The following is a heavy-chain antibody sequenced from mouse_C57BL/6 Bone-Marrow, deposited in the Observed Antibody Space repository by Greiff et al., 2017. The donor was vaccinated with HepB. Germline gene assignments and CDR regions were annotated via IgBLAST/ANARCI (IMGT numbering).Heavy chain of an antibody. CDR2: IRNKANNHAT. Sequence: DVQLVESGGGLVQPGGSMKLSCAASGFTFSDAWMDWVRQSPEKGLEWVAEIRNKANNHATYYAESVKGRFTISRDDSKSSVYLQMNSLRAEDTGIYYCTRGAYYSKVYYAMDYWGQGTSVTVSS. CDR1: GFTFSDAW. CDR3: TRGAYYSKVYYAMDY. V-gene: IGHV6-6*01. J-gene: IGHJ4*01. D-gene: IGHD2-5*01.